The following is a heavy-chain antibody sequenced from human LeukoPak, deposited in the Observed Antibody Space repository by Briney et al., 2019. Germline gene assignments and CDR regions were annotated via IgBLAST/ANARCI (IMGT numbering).Heavy chain of an antibody. V-gene: IGHV3-74*01. CDR2: INTDGSST. CDR1: GFTFSSYC. J-gene: IGHJ4*02. CDR3: ARDMSGGDWDY. D-gene: IGHD2-21*01. Sequence: GGSLRLSCAASGFTFSSYCMHWVRQAPGKGLMWVSRINTDGSSTTYADSVKGGFTISRDNAKNTLSLQMNSLRAEDTAVYYCARDMSGGDWDYWGQGTLVTVSS.